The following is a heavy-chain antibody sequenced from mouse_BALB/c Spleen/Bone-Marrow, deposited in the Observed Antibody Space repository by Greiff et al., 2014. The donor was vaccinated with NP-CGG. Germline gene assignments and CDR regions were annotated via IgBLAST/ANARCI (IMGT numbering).Heavy chain of an antibody. CDR3: ARSGTRGNYAMDY. D-gene: IGHD4-1*01. CDR2: INTYNGGT. J-gene: IGHJ4*01. Sequence: EVQLQQSGPELVKPGASMKISCKASGYSFTGYSMNWVKQSHGKNLEWIGLINTYNGGTNYNQKFKGKATLTVDKSSSTAYMEFLSLTSEDSAVYYCARSGTRGNYAMDYWGQGTSVTVSS. V-gene: IGHV1-18*01. CDR1: GYSFTGYS.